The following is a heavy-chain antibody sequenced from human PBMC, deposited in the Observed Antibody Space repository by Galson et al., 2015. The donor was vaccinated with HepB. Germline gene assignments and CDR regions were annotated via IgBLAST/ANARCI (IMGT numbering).Heavy chain of an antibody. Sequence: LSLTCTVSGGSISSSTYYWSWIRQPPGKGLEWIGSIYYSGSTYYNPSLKSRGTISVDTSRNQFSLKLSSVTAADTAVYYCARHTKTLDPYFDYWGQGTLVTVSS. CDR3: ARHTKTLDPYFDY. CDR2: IYYSGST. V-gene: IGHV4-39*01. J-gene: IGHJ4*02. CDR1: GGSISSSTYY. D-gene: IGHD1-1*01.